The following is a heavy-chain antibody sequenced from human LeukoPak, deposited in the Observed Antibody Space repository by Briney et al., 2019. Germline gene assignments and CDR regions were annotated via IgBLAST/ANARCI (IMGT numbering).Heavy chain of an antibody. CDR3: ARFNSGSYLFDY. Sequence: SETLSLTCTVSGGSISGYYWSWIRQPPGKGLEWIGYIYYSGSTNYNPSLESRVTISVDRSKNQFSLKLSSVTAADTAVYYCARFNSGSYLFDYWGQGTLVTVSS. J-gene: IGHJ4*02. CDR1: GGSISGYY. V-gene: IGHV4-59*12. CDR2: IYYSGST. D-gene: IGHD1-26*01.